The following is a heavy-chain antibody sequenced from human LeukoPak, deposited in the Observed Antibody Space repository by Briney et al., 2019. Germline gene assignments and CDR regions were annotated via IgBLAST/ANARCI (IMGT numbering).Heavy chain of an antibody. CDR2: INGGNDAT. V-gene: IGHV3-23*01. CDR3: AMKAVPRPRLYDAFDF. J-gene: IGHJ3*01. D-gene: IGHD2-2*02. Sequence: PGGSLRLSCAASGFTVINYAMAWVRQAPGKGLEWVSAINGGNDATNYANSVKGRFTISRDNSKNSLYLQMNTLRAEDTAVYYCAMKAVPRPRLYDAFDFWGQGTVVTVSS. CDR1: GFTVINYA.